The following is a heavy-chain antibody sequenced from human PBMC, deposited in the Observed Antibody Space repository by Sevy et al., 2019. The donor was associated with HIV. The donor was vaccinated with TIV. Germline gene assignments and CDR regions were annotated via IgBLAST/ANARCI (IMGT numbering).Heavy chain of an antibody. V-gene: IGHV1-69*10. D-gene: IGHD3-3*01. CDR3: ARGTIFGVVIINMDV. CDR2: IIPILGIA. CDR1: GGTFSSYA. Sequence: ASVKVSCKASGGTFSSYAISWVRQAPGQGLQWMGGIIPILGIANYAQKFQGRVTITADKSTITAYMELTSLRSEDTAVYYCARGTIFGVVIINMDVWGKGTTVTVSS. J-gene: IGHJ6*03.